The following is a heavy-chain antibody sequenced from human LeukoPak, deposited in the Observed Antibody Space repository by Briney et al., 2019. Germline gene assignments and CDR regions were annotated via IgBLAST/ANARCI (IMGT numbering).Heavy chain of an antibody. Sequence: GGSLRLSCAASGFTFSSYGMHWVRQAPGKGLEWVAVILSDGSKEFYTDSVKGRFTISRDNSKNTLYLQMNSLRAEDTAVYYCVKDLRSNWLRAEYFQHWGQGILVTVSS. CDR3: VKDLRSNWLRAEYFQH. CDR2: ILSDGSKE. J-gene: IGHJ1*01. V-gene: IGHV3-33*06. D-gene: IGHD1-1*01. CDR1: GFTFSSYG.